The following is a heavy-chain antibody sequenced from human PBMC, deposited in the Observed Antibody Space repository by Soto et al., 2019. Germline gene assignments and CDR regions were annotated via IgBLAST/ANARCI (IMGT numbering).Heavy chain of an antibody. Sequence: GESLRLPCIGSGLSSSAYNMNWGRQAPGKGLEWVSSLKVGSSRIYQPDSMKGRFTISRDDDRNSVYLQINSRRAEDTALYFFVRSPKIGVLGAFRGRRTQVTGSA. V-gene: IGHV3-21*01. CDR2: LKVGSSRI. J-gene: IGHJ1*01. CDR3: VRSPKIGVLGAF. CDR1: GLSSSAYN. D-gene: IGHD3-10*01.